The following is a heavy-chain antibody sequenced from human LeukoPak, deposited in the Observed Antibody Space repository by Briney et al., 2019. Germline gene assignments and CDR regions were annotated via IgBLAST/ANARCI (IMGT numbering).Heavy chain of an antibody. D-gene: IGHD3-3*01. J-gene: IGHJ5*02. CDR2: ISGSGGTT. CDR3: AKDRFATGNNWFDP. CDR1: GFTFSSYA. Sequence: GGSLRLSCADSGFTFSSYAMSWVRQAPGKGLEWVSDISGSGGTTYYADSVKGRFTISRDNSKNTLHLQMNSLRVEDTAVYYCAKDRFATGNNWFDPWGQGTLVTVSS. V-gene: IGHV3-23*01.